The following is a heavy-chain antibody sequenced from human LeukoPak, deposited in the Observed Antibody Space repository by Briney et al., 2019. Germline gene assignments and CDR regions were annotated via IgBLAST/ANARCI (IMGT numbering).Heavy chain of an antibody. V-gene: IGHV4-4*07. D-gene: IGHD3-10*01. CDR1: GGSISSYY. CDR3: ARELLWFGELSSNFDY. Sequence: SETLSLTCTVSGGSISSYYWSWIRQPAGKGLEWIGRIYTSGSTNYNPSLKSRVTMSVDTSKNQFSLKLSSVTAADTAVNYCARELLWFGELSSNFDYWGQGTLVTVSS. J-gene: IGHJ4*02. CDR2: IYTSGST.